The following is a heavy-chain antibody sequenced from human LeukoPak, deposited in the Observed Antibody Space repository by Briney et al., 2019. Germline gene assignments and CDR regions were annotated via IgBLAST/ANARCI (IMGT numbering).Heavy chain of an antibody. J-gene: IGHJ4*02. V-gene: IGHV3-7*03. D-gene: IGHD3/OR15-3a*01. CDR1: GFTFGDTW. Sequence: PGGSLRLSCAASGFTFGDTWMNRVRQVPGQGLEWVANIKQDGSEKFYVASVKGRFTISRDNGKSSLYLQMNSLRAEDTALYYCATSYDMGWLIGYWGQGTLVTVCS. CDR2: IKQDGSEK. CDR3: ATSYDMGWLIGY.